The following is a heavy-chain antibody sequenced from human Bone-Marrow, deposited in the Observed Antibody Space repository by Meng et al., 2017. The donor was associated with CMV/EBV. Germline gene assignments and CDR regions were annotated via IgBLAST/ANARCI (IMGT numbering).Heavy chain of an antibody. D-gene: IGHD6-25*01. CDR3: ARGGFGSSGSRYYYGMDG. CDR1: GYSFTNYW. J-gene: IGHJ6*02. CDR2: IYPGDSDA. Sequence: GESLKISCEGSGYSFTNYWIAWVRQMPGKGLEWMGIIYPGDSDATYSPSFRGQVTISADRSISTAYLQWWSLKASDTAMYYCARGGFGSSGSRYYYGMDGWGQGTTVTVSS. V-gene: IGHV5-51*01.